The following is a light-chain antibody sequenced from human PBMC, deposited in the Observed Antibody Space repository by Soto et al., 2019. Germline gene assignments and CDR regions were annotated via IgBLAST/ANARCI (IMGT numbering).Light chain of an antibody. CDR2: DAS. Sequence: PGERATISCRTSLSVSVYLDWYQQKPGQAPRLLISDASNRATGIPARFSGSGSGTEFTLTINSLQSEEFAIYYCKQYNNWPGTVGQGTKVDIK. J-gene: IGKJ1*01. CDR1: LSVSVY. CDR3: KQYNNWPGT. V-gene: IGKV3D-15*01.